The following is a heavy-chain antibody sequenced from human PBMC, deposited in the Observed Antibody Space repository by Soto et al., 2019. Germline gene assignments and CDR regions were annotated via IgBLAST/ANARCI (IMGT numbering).Heavy chain of an antibody. CDR1: GFTFSSYG. CDR3: ANTDFDY. CDR2: ISYDGSNK. Sequence: GGSLRLSCAASGFTFSSYGMHWVRQAPGKGLEWVAVISYDGSNKYYADSVKGRFTISRDNSKNTLYLQMNSLRAEDTAVYYCANTDFDYWGQGTLVTVSS. J-gene: IGHJ4*02. V-gene: IGHV3-30*18.